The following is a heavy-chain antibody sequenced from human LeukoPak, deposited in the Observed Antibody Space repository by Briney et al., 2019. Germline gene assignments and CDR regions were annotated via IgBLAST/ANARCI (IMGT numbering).Heavy chain of an antibody. J-gene: IGHJ6*03. CDR1: GYRLTTYS. CDR3: ARHTLLDMEYQLLDYYYYYMDV. V-gene: IGHV5-51*01. CDR2: IYPGDSDT. D-gene: IGHD2-2*01. Sequence: GESLKMSCKGSGYRLTTYSIGWVGQMPGKGLEWMGIIYPGDSDTRSSPSCQGQVTISADKSISTVYLQWNRLKASDTAMYYCARHTLLDMEYQLLDYYYYYMDVWGKGTTVTVSS.